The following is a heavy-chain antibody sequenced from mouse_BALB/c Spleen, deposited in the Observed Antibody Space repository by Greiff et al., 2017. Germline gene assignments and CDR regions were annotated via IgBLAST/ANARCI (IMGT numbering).Heavy chain of an antibody. CDR2: IRLKSDNYAT. J-gene: IGHJ4*01. Sequence: EVKVEESGGGLVQPGGSMKLSCVASGFTFSSYWMSWVRQSPEKGLEWVAEIRLKSDNYATHYAESVKGKFTISRDDSKSRLYLQMNSLRAEDTGIYYCTTTMSTTYAMDDWGQGTSVTVSS. CDR1: GFTFSSYW. V-gene: IGHV6-6*02. CDR3: TTTMSTTYAMDD. D-gene: IGHD2-4*01.